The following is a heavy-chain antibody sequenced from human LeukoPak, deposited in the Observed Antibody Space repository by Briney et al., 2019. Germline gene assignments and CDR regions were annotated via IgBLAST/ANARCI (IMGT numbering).Heavy chain of an antibody. CDR1: GFTFSSYG. Sequence: GGSLRLSCAASGFTFSSYGMHWVRQAPGKGLEWVAVISYDGSNKYYADSVKGRFTISRDNSKNTLYLQMNSLRAEDTAVYYCARDLTPFGDFDYWGQGTLVTVSS. J-gene: IGHJ4*02. D-gene: IGHD3-3*01. V-gene: IGHV3-30*03. CDR2: ISYDGSNK. CDR3: ARDLTPFGDFDY.